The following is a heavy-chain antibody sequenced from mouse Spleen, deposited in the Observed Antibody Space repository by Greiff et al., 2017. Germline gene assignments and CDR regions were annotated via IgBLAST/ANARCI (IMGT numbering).Heavy chain of an antibody. CDR2: ISYDGSN. V-gene: IGHV3-6*01. CDR1: GYSITSGYY. Sequence: VQLKESGPGLVKPSQSLSLTCSVTGYSITSGYYWNWIRQFPGNKLEWMGYISYDGSNNYNPSLKNRISITRDTSKNQFFLKLNSVTTEDTATYYCASYGYDGGFAYWGQGTLVTVSA. J-gene: IGHJ3*01. CDR3: ASYGYDGGFAY. D-gene: IGHD2-2*01.